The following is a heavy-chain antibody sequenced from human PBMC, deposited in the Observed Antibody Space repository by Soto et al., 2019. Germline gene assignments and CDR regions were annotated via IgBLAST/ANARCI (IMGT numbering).Heavy chain of an antibody. CDR1: NFTFSIYT. Sequence: PGGSLRLSCAASNFTFSIYTMNRVRQAPGKGLEWVSSIVSVGDQIYYADSVKGRFTISRDSANHSLYLQMNSLRAEDTAVYYCHLWAWTVPTNYHSGADAWYPGTTVTVSS. J-gene: IGHJ6*02. D-gene: IGHD4-4*01. CDR3: HLWAWTVPTNYHSGADA. V-gene: IGHV3-21*01. CDR2: IVSVGDQI.